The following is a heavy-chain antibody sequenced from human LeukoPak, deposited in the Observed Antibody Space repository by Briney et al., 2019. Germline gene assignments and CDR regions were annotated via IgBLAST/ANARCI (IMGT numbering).Heavy chain of an antibody. CDR2: IYYSGST. Sequence: SETLSLTCTVSGGSISSSSYYWGWIRQPPGKGLEWIGSIYYSGSTYYNPSLKSRVTISVDTSKNQFSLKLSSVTAADTAVYYCARHLEYSSSRSEFDPWGQGTLVTVSS. CDR3: ARHLEYSSSRSEFDP. D-gene: IGHD6-13*01. V-gene: IGHV4-39*01. J-gene: IGHJ5*02. CDR1: GGSISSSSYY.